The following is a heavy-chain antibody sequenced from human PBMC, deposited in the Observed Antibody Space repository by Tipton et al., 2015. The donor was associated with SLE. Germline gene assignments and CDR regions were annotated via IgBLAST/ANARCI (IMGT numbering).Heavy chain of an antibody. Sequence: TLSLTCNVYGGSFSGYYWSWIRQTPGKGLEWIGEINHSGYTNFNPSLKSRVTISVDTSKNQFSLRLSSVTAADTAVYYCARPRYCSRSNCQTGAFDVWGQGTMVTVSS. CDR3: ARPRYCSRSNCQTGAFDV. CDR1: GGSFSGYY. CDR2: INHSGYT. J-gene: IGHJ3*01. V-gene: IGHV4-34*01. D-gene: IGHD2-15*01.